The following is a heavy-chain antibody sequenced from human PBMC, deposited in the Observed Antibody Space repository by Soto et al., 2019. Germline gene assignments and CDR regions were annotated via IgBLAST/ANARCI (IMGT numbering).Heavy chain of an antibody. J-gene: IGHJ4*02. CDR2: IIPIFGTA. CDR1: GGTFSSYA. CDR3: ARESRSTYYYGSGSSNFFDY. D-gene: IGHD3-10*01. V-gene: IGHV1-69*13. Sequence: SVKVSCKASGGTFSSYAISWVRQAPGQGLEWMGGIIPIFGTANYAQKFQGRVTITADESTSTAYMELSSLRSEDTAVYYCARESRSTYYYGSGSSNFFDYWGQGTLVTVSS.